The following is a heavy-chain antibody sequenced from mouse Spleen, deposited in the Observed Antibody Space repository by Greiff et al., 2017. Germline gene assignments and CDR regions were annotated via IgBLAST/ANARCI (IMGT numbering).Heavy chain of an antibody. D-gene: IGHD1-1*01. V-gene: IGHV5-17*01. Sequence: EVKLMESGGGLVKPGGSLKLSCAASGFTFRDYGMHWVRQAPEKGLEWVAYISSGSSTIYYADTVKGRFTISRDNAKNTLFLQMTSLRSEDTAMYYCAKVPLYSSPTGYAMDYWGQGTSVTVSS. CDR3: AKVPLYSSPTGYAMDY. CDR2: ISSGSSTI. CDR1: GFTFRDYG. J-gene: IGHJ4*01.